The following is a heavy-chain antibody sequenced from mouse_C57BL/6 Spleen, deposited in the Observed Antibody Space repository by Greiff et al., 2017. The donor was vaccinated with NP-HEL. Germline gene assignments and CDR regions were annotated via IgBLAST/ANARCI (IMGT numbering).Heavy chain of an antibody. CDR2: IYPRSGNT. V-gene: IGHV1-81*01. CDR1: GYTFTSYG. Sequence: VQRVESGAELARPGASVKLSCKASGYTFTSYGISWVKQRTGQGLEWIGEIYPRSGNTYYNEKFKGKATLTADKSSSTAYMELRSLTSEDSAVYFCARRRDYFDYWGQGTTLTVSS. CDR3: ARRRDYFDY. J-gene: IGHJ2*01.